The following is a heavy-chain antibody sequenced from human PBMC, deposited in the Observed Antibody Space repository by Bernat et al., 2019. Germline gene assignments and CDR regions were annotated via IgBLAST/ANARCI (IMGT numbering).Heavy chain of an antibody. D-gene: IGHD5-12*01. V-gene: IGHV4-34*01. CDR1: GGSFSGYY. CDR3: RGYEEYSGQTGDYRYFDY. CDR2: INHSGST. Sequence: QVQLQQWGAGLLKPSETLSLTCAVYGGSFSGYYWSWIRQPPGKGLEWIGEINHSGSTNYNPSLKSRVTISVDTSKNQFSLQLSSVTAADTAVYYCRGYEEYSGQTGDYRYFDYWGQGTLVTVSS. J-gene: IGHJ4*02.